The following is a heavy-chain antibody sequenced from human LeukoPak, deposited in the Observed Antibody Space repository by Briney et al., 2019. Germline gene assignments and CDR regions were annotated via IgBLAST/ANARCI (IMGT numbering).Heavy chain of an antibody. J-gene: IGHJ4*02. V-gene: IGHV4-59*01. CDR1: GGSISSYY. Sequence: PSETLSLTCTVSGGSISSYYWSWIRQPPGKGLEWIGYIYYSGSTNYNPSLKSRVTISVDTSKNQFSLKLSSVTAADTAVYYCARDFPGGEVGYWGQGTLVTVSS. D-gene: IGHD2-21*01. CDR3: ARDFPGGEVGY. CDR2: IYYSGST.